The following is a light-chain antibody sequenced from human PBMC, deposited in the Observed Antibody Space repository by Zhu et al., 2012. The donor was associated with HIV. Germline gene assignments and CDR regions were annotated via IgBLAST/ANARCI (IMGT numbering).Light chain of an antibody. CDR2: DAS. Sequence: VLTQSPDTLSLSPGETATLSCRASQSIGRNYLAWFQKKPGQRPRLLIYDASNRAPGIPDNFSGSGSGTDFTLNITGLEPDDSAMYYCQQYASSPRTFGQGTGVEI. CDR1: QSIGRNY. CDR3: QQYASSPRT. V-gene: IGKV3-20*01. J-gene: IGKJ1*01.